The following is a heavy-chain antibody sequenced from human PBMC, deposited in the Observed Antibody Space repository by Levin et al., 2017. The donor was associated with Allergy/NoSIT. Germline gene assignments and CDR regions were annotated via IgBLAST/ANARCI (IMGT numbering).Heavy chain of an antibody. D-gene: IGHD2-2*01. V-gene: IGHV3-23*01. CDR2: TSDSGGST. CDR1: GFTFSNYA. J-gene: IGHJ6*02. CDR3: AKDLSAVPAANYYYAMGV. Sequence: GESLKISCAASGFTFSNYAMNWVRQAPGKGLEWVSGTSDSGGSTYYADSVKGRFTISRDNSKNTLYLQVNSLRAEDTALYYCAKDLSAVPAANYYYAMGVWGQGTTVTVSS.